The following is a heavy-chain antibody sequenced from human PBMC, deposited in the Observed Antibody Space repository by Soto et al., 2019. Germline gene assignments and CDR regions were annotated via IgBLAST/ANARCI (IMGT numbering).Heavy chain of an antibody. D-gene: IGHD6-13*01. V-gene: IGHV4-34*01. CDR3: ARGNVYSSSWYGWFDP. Sequence: PSETLSLTCAVYGGSFSGYYWSWIRQPPGKGLEWIGEINHSGSTNYNPSLKSRVTISVDTSKNQFSLKLSSVTAADTAVYYCARGNVYSSSWYGWFDPWGQGTLVTVSS. CDR2: INHSGST. J-gene: IGHJ5*02. CDR1: GGSFSGYY.